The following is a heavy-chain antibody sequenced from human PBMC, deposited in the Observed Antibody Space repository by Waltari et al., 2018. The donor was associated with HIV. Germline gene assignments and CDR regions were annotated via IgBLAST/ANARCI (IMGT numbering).Heavy chain of an antibody. CDR2: LWYDGNKR. J-gene: IGHJ3*01. CDR1: GFSIRGYG. CDR3: ARDQLTQDNYADV. Sequence: VLLVESGGGVVQPGTSVRLSCVASGFSIRGYGMHWVGEAPGKGLEWVAVLWYDGNKRYYSDTVKGRFTVSRDTSKNTLFLQMNSLRAEDTAVYYCARDQLTQDNYADVWGQGTMVTVSS. V-gene: IGHV3-33*01. D-gene: IGHD3-16*01.